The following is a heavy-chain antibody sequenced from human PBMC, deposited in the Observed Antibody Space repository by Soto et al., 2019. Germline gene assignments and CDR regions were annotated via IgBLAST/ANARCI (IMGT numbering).Heavy chain of an antibody. J-gene: IGHJ4*02. CDR3: AKDRFSPLPWELAFDY. Sequence: PSETLSLTCTVSGDSIGSGDNYWSWIRQAPGKGLEWVSAISGSGGSTYYADSVKGRFTISRDNSKNTLYLQMNSLRAEDTAVYYCAKDRFSPLPWELAFDYWGQGTLVTVSS. CDR2: ISGSGGST. CDR1: GDSIGSGD. D-gene: IGHD1-26*01. V-gene: IGHV3-23*01.